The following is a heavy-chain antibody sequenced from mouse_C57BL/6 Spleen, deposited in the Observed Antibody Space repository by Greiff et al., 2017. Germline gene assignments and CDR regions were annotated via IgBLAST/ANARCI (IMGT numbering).Heavy chain of an antibody. J-gene: IGHJ4*01. Sequence: EVQLQQSGPVLVKPGASVKMSCKASGYTFTDYYMNWVQQSHGKSLEWIGVINPYNGGTSYNQKFKVKATLTVDKSSSTAYLELNNLTSEDSAVYYCARGGDITTVVGPMDYWGQGTSVTVSS. CDR2: INPYNGGT. D-gene: IGHD1-1*01. V-gene: IGHV1-19*01. CDR1: GYTFTDYY. CDR3: ARGGDITTVVGPMDY.